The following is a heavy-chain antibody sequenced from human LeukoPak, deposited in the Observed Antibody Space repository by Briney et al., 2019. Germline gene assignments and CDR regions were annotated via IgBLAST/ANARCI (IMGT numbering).Heavy chain of an antibody. D-gene: IGHD2-15*01. CDR2: INDRGST. Sequence: SETLSLTCAVYGGSFSGYFWSWIRHSPGKGLEWSVEINDRGSTNCNPSLKSRVTISVDSSKNQFSLKLSSVSAADTAVYYYARNTDCSGGSCNFDSWGQGTRVTVSS. J-gene: IGHJ4*02. CDR3: ARNTDCSGGSCNFDS. V-gene: IGHV4-34*01. CDR1: GGSFSGYF.